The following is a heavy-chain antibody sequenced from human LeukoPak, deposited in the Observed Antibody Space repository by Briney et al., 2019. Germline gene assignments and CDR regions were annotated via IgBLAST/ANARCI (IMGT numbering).Heavy chain of an antibody. D-gene: IGHD2-2*02. V-gene: IGHV3-74*01. Sequence: GGSLRLSCAASGFTFSSYWMHWVRQAPGKGLVWVSRINSDGSSTSYADSVKGRFTISRDNAKNTLYLQMNSLRAEDTAVYYCAKVGVVPAAIAWFDPWGQGTLVTVSS. CDR1: GFTFSSYW. J-gene: IGHJ5*02. CDR3: AKVGVVPAAIAWFDP. CDR2: INSDGSST.